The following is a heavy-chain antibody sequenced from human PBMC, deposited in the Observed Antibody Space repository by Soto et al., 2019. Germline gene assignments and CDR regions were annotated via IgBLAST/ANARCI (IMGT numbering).Heavy chain of an antibody. V-gene: IGHV1-69*13. CDR1: GGTFSCYA. CDR3: AGYSGYDYWFDP. D-gene: IGHD5-12*01. CDR2: IIPIFGTA. J-gene: IGHJ5*02. Sequence: GASVKVSCKASGGTFSCYAISWVRQAPGQGLEWMGGIIPIFGTANYAQKFQGRVTITADESTSTAYMELSSLRSEDTAVYYCAGYSGYDYWFDPWGQGTLVTVSS.